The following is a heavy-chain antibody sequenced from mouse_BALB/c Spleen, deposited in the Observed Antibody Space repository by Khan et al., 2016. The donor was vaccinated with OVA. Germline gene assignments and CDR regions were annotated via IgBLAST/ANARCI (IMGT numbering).Heavy chain of an antibody. V-gene: IGHV3-2*02. CDR3: ARVYGGDFDY. Sequence: EVELVESGPGLVKPSQSLSLTCTVTGSSITSDYAWNWIRQFPGNKLEWMGFISYSGNTNYNPSLKSRISITRDTSKNQFFLQLNSVTTEDTATYDCARVYGGDFDYWGQGTTLTVSS. CDR1: GSSITSDYA. CDR2: ISYSGNT. D-gene: IGHD1-1*01. J-gene: IGHJ2*01.